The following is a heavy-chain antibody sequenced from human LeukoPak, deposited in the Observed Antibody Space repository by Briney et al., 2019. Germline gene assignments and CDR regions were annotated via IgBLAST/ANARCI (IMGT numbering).Heavy chain of an antibody. CDR2: ISGSGGST. CDR3: ARSGARRDLWFGEYYFDY. Sequence: GGSLRLSCAASGFTFSSYAMSWVRQAPGKGLEWVSAISGSGGSTYYADSVKGRFTISRDNSKNTLYLQMNSLRAEDTAVYYCARSGARRDLWFGEYYFDYWGQGTLVTVSS. J-gene: IGHJ4*02. D-gene: IGHD3-10*01. CDR1: GFTFSSYA. V-gene: IGHV3-23*01.